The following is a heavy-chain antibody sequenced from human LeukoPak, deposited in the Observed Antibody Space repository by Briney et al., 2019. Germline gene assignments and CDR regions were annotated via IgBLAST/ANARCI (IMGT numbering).Heavy chain of an antibody. D-gene: IGHD3-3*01. Sequence: PGGSLRLSCAASGFTFSSYGMHGVRQAPGKGLEGVAVIWYDGSNEYYADSVKGRFTISRENSKNTLYLQMNSLRAEDTAVYYCAKDLYPFWSGQSYLMTPDYWGQGTLVTVSS. J-gene: IGHJ4*02. CDR3: AKDLYPFWSGQSYLMTPDY. CDR1: GFTFSSYG. V-gene: IGHV3-33*06. CDR2: IWYDGSNE.